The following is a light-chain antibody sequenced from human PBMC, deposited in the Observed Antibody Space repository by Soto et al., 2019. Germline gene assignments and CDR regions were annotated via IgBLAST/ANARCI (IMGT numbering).Light chain of an antibody. V-gene: IGLV1-44*01. CDR2: SNN. J-gene: IGLJ1*01. CDR1: SSNIGSNT. Sequence: QSVLTQPASASGTPGQRVTISCSGSSSNIGSNTVNWYQQLPGTAPKLLIYSNNQRPSGVPDRFSGSKSGTSAALSISGLQSEAGTDYYCAAWDDSLSGLYVFGTGTKFTVL. CDR3: AAWDDSLSGLYV.